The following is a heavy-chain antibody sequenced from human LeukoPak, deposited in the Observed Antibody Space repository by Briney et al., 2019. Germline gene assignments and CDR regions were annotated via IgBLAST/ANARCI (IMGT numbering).Heavy chain of an antibody. D-gene: IGHD3-10*01. J-gene: IGHJ6*04. CDR2: TYYSGST. CDR3: ARGYYYGSGSYYYSYYYGMDV. V-gene: IGHV4-61*01. Sequence: PSETLSLTCTVSGGSVSSGSYYWSWIRQPPGKGLEWIGYTYYSGSTNYNPSLKSRVTISVDTSKNQFSLKLSSVTAADTAVYYCARGYYYGSGSYYYSYYYGMDVWGKGTTVTVSS. CDR1: GGSVSSGSYY.